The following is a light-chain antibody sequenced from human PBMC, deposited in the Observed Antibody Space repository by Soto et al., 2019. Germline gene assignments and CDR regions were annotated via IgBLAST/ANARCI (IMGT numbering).Light chain of an antibody. Sequence: QYVLTQPASVSGSSGQSITISCTGNSSDVGGYNYVSWYQQHPGKAPKLMIYEVSNRPSGVSNRFSGSKSGNTASLTISGLQAEDEADYYCSSYTSSSSVYVFGTGTKVTVL. CDR2: EVS. CDR3: SSYTSSSSVYV. V-gene: IGLV2-14*01. J-gene: IGLJ1*01. CDR1: SSDVGGYNY.